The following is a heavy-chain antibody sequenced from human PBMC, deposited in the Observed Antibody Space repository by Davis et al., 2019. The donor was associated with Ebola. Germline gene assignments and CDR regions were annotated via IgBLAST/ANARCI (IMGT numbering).Heavy chain of an antibody. D-gene: IGHD2-15*01. CDR2: IYYSGST. V-gene: IGHV4-39*01. CDR3: ARTPGGGYCSGGSCYSSWYFDL. CDR1: GGSISSSSYY. J-gene: IGHJ2*01. Sequence: MPSETLSLTCTVSGGSISSSSYYWGWIRQPPGKGLEWIGSIYYSGSTYYNPSLKSRVTISVDTSKNQFSLKLSSVTAADTAVYYCARTPGGGYCSGGSCYSSWYFDLWGRGTLVTVSS.